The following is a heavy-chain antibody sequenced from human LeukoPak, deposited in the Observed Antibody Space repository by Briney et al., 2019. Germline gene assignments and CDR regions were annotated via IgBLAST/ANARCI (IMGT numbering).Heavy chain of an antibody. CDR2: ISSSGSTI. Sequence: GGSLRLSCAASGFTFSDYYMSWIRQAPGKGLEWVPYISSSGSTIYYADSVKGRFTISRDNAKNSLYLQMNSLRAEGTAVYYCATSIAARNWFDPWGQGTLVTVSS. D-gene: IGHD6-6*01. CDR3: ATSIAARNWFDP. CDR1: GFTFSDYY. J-gene: IGHJ5*02. V-gene: IGHV3-11*04.